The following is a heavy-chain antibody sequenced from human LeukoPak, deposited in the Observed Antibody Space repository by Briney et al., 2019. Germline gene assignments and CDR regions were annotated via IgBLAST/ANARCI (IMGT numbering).Heavy chain of an antibody. J-gene: IGHJ4*02. CDR2: INHSGST. CDR1: GGSFSGYY. D-gene: IGHD6-13*01. V-gene: IGHV4-34*01. CDR3: ARGVDRSWYRLLDDY. Sequence: SETLSLTCAVYGGSFSGYYWSWIRQPPGKGLEWIGEINHSGSTNYNPSLKSRVTISVDTSKNQFSLELSSVTAADTAVYYCARGVDRSWYRLLDDYWGQGTLVTVSS.